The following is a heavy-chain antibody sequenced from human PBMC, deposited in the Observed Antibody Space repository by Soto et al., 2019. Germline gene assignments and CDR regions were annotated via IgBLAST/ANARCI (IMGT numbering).Heavy chain of an antibody. D-gene: IGHD3-22*01. CDR1: GFTFSSYA. Sequence: PVGSLRLSCAASGFTFSSYAMSWVRQAPGKGLEWVSAISGSGGSTYYADSVKGRFTISRDNSKNTLYLQMNSLRAEDTAVYYCAKDIQYYYDSSGYYPEAAFDIWGQGTMVTVSS. CDR2: ISGSGGST. V-gene: IGHV3-23*01. CDR3: AKDIQYYYDSSGYYPEAAFDI. J-gene: IGHJ3*02.